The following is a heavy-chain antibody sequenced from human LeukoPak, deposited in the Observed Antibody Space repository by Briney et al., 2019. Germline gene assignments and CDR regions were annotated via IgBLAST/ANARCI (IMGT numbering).Heavy chain of an antibody. CDR1: GFTFSSYA. V-gene: IGHV3-30-3*01. J-gene: IGHJ6*02. CDR2: ISYDGSNK. CDR3: AKAVGFGEAYGMDV. Sequence: PGRSLRLSCAASGFTFSSYAMHWVRQAPGKGLEWVAVISYDGSNKCYADSVKGRFTISRDNSKNTLYLQMNSLRPEDTAVYYCAKAVGFGEAYGMDVWGQGTTVTVSS. D-gene: IGHD3-10*01.